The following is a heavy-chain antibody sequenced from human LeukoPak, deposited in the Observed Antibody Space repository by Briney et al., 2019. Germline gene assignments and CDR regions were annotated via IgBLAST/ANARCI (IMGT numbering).Heavy chain of an antibody. CDR1: GFTFSSYE. CDR3: ARDVFDY. J-gene: IGHJ4*02. CDR2: ISSGGSII. Sequence: GGSLRLSCVVSGFTFSSYEVNWVRQAPGKGLEWVSYISSGGSIIYYADSVKGRFTISRDNAKNSLYLQVNSLRAEDTAVYYCARDVFDYWGQGTLVTVSS. V-gene: IGHV3-48*03.